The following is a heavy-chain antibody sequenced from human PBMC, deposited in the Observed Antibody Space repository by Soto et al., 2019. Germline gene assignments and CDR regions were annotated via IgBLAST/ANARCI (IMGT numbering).Heavy chain of an antibody. V-gene: IGHV4-4*07. D-gene: IGHD1-1*01. CDR2: IYATGTT. CDR1: GGSISGFY. CDR3: VRDGTKTLRDWFDP. J-gene: IGHJ5*02. Sequence: ETLSLTCPVSGGSISGFYWSWIRKSAGKGLEWIGRIYATGTTDYNPSLKSRVMMSVDTSKKQFSLNLRSVTAADTAVYYCVRDGTKTLRDWFDPWGQGISVTVYS.